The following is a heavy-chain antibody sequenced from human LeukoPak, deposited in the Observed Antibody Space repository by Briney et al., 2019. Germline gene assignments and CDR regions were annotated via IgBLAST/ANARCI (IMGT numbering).Heavy chain of an antibody. V-gene: IGHV1-8*01. Sequence: ASVKVSCKASGYTFTSYDINWVRQATGQGLEWMGWMNPNSGNTGYAQKFQGRVTMTRNTSISTAYMELGSLRSEDTAVYYCARARVVVTLDYFDYWGQGTLVTVSS. CDR2: MNPNSGNT. CDR1: GYTFTSYD. CDR3: ARARVVVTLDYFDY. J-gene: IGHJ4*01. D-gene: IGHD3-22*01.